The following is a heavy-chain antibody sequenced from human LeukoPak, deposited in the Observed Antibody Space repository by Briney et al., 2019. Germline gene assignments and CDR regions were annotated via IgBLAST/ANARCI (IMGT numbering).Heavy chain of an antibody. Sequence: GGSLRLACAASGFTFSNFGIHWVRQAPGKGLEWVAFIRYDGSNEYYADSVKGRFTISRDNSKNTLYLQMNSLRAEDTAVYYCAITRPLRWPSYGTDYGGQGTLVTVSS. V-gene: IGHV3-30*02. CDR1: GFTFSNFG. D-gene: IGHD4-23*01. J-gene: IGHJ4*02. CDR3: AITRPLRWPSYGTDY. CDR2: IRYDGSNE.